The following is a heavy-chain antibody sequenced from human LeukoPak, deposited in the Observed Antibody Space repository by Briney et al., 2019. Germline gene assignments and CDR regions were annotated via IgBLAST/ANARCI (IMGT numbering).Heavy chain of an antibody. CDR2: IIPILGIA. D-gene: IGHD6-13*01. Sequence: GASVKVSCKASGGTFSSYAISWVRQAPGQGLEWMGRIIPILGIANYAQKFQGRVTITADKSTSTAYMELSSLRSEDTAVYYCASRKRISYSSSWYGYYGMDVWGQGTTVTVSS. CDR3: ASRKRISYSSSWYGYYGMDV. V-gene: IGHV1-69*04. CDR1: GGTFSSYA. J-gene: IGHJ6*02.